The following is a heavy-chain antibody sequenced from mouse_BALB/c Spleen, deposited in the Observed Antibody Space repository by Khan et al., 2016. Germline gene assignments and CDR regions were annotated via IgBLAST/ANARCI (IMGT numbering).Heavy chain of an antibody. CDR3: ARCDYDGAWFAY. Sequence: VQLQQSGPELVKPGASVKVSCKASGYSFTDYNMYWVKQSHGKSLEWIGYIDPYNGFTSYNQKFKGKATLTVDKSSSTALMHLNSLTSEDAAVYDCARCDYDGAWFAYWGQGTLVTVAA. CDR1: GYSFTDYN. J-gene: IGHJ3*01. D-gene: IGHD2-4*01. CDR2: IDPYNGFT. V-gene: IGHV1S135*01.